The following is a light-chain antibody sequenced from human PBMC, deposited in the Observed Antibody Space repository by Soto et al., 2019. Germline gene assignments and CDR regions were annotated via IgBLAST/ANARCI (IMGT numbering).Light chain of an antibody. CDR2: GAS. V-gene: IGKV3-20*01. CDR1: QIVSSSY. Sequence: EIVLRQSAGTLSLSAGERATLSFMAVQIVSSSYLACYQQKPGQAPRLLIYGASSRATGIPDRFSGSGSGTDFTLTISRLEPEDFAVYYCQQYGSSPPYTFGQGTKVDIK. J-gene: IGKJ2*01. CDR3: QQYGSSPPYT.